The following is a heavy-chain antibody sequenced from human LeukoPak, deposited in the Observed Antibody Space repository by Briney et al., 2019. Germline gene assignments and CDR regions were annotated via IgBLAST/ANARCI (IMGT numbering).Heavy chain of an antibody. Sequence: GGSLRLSCAASGFTFSSYVMHWVRQAPGKGLEWVAFIRYDGSNKYYADSVKGRFTISRDNSRNTLYLQMNSLRAEGTAVYYCSKEGGRNNYYYYYMDVWGRGTTVTVSS. CDR1: GFTFSSYV. D-gene: IGHD1-26*01. CDR3: SKEGGRNNYYYYYMDV. V-gene: IGHV3-30*02. CDR2: IRYDGSNK. J-gene: IGHJ6*03.